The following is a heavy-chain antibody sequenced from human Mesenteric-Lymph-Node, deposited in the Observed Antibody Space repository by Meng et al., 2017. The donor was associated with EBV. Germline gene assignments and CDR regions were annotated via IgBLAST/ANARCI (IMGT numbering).Heavy chain of an antibody. J-gene: IGHJ4*02. V-gene: IGHV4-39*02. D-gene: IGHD3-22*01. CDR2: ISYSGSI. CDR3: ARVGDYYDSSAPPDY. CDR1: GGYVRGSRYF. Sequence: QLRRPESGPVLVKPSETLSLTCTVSGGYVRGSRYFWGWIRQPPGKGLEWLASISYSGSIYSNPSLKSRLTISVDTSKNQYSLRLSSVTAADTAVYYCARVGDYYDSSAPPDYWGQGTLVTVSS.